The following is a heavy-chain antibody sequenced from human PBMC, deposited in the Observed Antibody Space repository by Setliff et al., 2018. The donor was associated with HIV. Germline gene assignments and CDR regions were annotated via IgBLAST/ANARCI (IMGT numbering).Heavy chain of an antibody. J-gene: IGHJ3*02. CDR2: INPYDSDT. D-gene: IGHD6-13*01. V-gene: IGHV5-51*01. Sequence: ESLMPSCKGSGYRFTSYWIGWVRQMPGKGLEWMGIINPYDSDTRCSPSFQGQVTISADKSISTAYLQWSSLKASDTAMYYCARGSSSWNNDGFDIWGQGTMVTVSS. CDR1: GYRFTSYW. CDR3: ARGSSSWNNDGFDI.